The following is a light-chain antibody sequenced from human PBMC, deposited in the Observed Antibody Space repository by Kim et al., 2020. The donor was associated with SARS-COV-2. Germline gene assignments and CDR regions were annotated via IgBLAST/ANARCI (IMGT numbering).Light chain of an antibody. CDR3: QQYKNWPLT. CDR2: DAS. Sequence: VSPGKRATLSCRASQSVNRDLAWSQKKPGQAHRLLIYDASTRATGIPARFSGSESGTEFTLTISSLESEDFAIYYCQQYKNWPLTFGGGTKVDIK. J-gene: IGKJ4*01. CDR1: QSVNRD. V-gene: IGKV3-15*01.